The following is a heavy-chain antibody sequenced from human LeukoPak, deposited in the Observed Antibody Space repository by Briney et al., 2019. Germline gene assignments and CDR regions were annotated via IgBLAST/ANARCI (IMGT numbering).Heavy chain of an antibody. CDR1: GFTFSSYW. CDR3: ARDLYATSSLDS. J-gene: IGHJ4*02. CDR2: IKPDGSEK. D-gene: IGHD2-2*01. Sequence: GGSPRLSCAASGFTFSSYWMTWVRQAPGKGLEWVANIKPDGSEKNYVDSVRGRFTISRDNAENSLYLQMDSLRAEDTAMYSCARDLYATSSLDSWGQGALVTVSS. V-gene: IGHV3-7*01.